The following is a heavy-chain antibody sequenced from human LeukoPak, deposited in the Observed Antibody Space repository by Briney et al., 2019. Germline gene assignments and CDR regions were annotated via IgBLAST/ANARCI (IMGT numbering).Heavy chain of an antibody. CDR2: IRSNSEDI. Sequence: ASXXXSCXASGYTFSGDYMHWVRQAPGQGLEWMGRIRSNSEDIQYAQKFQGRVTMTWDTSTSTAYMELTRLTSDDTAVYYCAREPKQVIREFDYWGQGTLVTVSS. V-gene: IGHV1-2*06. J-gene: IGHJ4*02. D-gene: IGHD1-26*01. CDR3: AREPKQVIREFDY. CDR1: GYTFSGDY.